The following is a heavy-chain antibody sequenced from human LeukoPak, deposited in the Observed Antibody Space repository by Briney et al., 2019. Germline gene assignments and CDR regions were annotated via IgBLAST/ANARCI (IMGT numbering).Heavy chain of an antibody. D-gene: IGHD6-13*01. J-gene: IGHJ6*02. CDR1: GFTFSSYA. V-gene: IGHV3-30*09. CDR2: ISYDGSNK. CDR3: ARDLVAAAGIINPLYYYYGMDV. Sequence: GGSLRLSCAASGFTFSSYAMHWVRQAPGKGLEWVAVISYDGSNKYYADSVKGRFAISRDNSKNTLYLQMNSLRAEDTAVYYCARDLVAAAGIINPLYYYYGMDVWGQGTTVIVSS.